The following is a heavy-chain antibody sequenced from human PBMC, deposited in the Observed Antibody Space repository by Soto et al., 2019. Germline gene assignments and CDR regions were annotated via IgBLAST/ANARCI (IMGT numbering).Heavy chain of an antibody. CDR3: ARAGGSGRFYYYMDV. CDR1: GGSFSGYS. Sequence: SETLSLTCAVYGGSFSGYSWSWIRQPPGKGLEWIGEINDSGTTNYSPSLKSRVAISLDTSKNQFSLKLRSVTAADTAIYYCARAGGSGRFYYYMDVWGKGTTVTVSS. J-gene: IGHJ6*03. D-gene: IGHD3-10*01. V-gene: IGHV4-34*01. CDR2: INDSGTT.